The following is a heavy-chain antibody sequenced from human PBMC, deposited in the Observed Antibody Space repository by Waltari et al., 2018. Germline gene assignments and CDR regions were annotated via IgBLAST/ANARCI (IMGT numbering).Heavy chain of an antibody. CDR1: GYSISSGYY. J-gene: IGHJ4*02. CDR2: IYHSGST. CDR3: ARLGDILTGSIDY. V-gene: IGHV4-38-2*01. Sequence: QVQLQESGPGLVKPSETLSLTCAVSGYSISSGYYWGWIRQPPGKGLEWIGSIYHSGSTYYNPSLKSRVTISVDTSKNQFSLKLSSVTAADTAVYYCARLGDILTGSIDYWGQGTLVTVS. D-gene: IGHD3-9*01.